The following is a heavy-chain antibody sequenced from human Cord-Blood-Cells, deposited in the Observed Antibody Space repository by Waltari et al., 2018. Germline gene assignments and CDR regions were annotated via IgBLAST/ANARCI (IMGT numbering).Heavy chain of an antibody. V-gene: IGHV4-4*07. CDR2: IYTSGST. J-gene: IGHJ3*02. CDR3: ARDSSIAARDAFDI. CDR1: GGSISSYY. D-gene: IGHD6-6*01. Sequence: QVQLQESGPGLVKPSETLSLTCTVSGGSISSYYWSWIRQPAGKGLDWIGRIYTSGSTNYNPALKSRVTMSVDTSKNQFSLKLSSVTAADTAVYYCARDSSIAARDAFDIWGQGTMVTVSS.